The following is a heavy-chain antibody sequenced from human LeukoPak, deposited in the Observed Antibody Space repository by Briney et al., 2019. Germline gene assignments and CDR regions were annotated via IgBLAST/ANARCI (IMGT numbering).Heavy chain of an antibody. CDR2: INPSGGST. CDR3: ARSSGPKSTDFDY. CDR1: GYTFTSYY. J-gene: IGHJ4*02. D-gene: IGHD3-22*01. Sequence: ASVKVSCKASGYTFTSYYMHWVRQAPGQGLEWMGIINPSGGSTSYAQKFQGRVTMTRDTSISTAYMELSRLRSDDTAVYYCARSSGPKSTDFDYWGQGTLVTVSS. V-gene: IGHV1-46*01.